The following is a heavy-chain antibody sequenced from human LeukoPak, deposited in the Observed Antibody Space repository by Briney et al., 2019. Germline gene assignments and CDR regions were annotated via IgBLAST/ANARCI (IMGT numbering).Heavy chain of an antibody. V-gene: IGHV3-33*08. CDR2: IWYDGSNK. CDR1: GFTFSSYP. D-gene: IGHD4-11*01. CDR3: ARAGWPPTAHDAFDI. J-gene: IGHJ3*02. Sequence: PGGSLRLSCAASGFTFSSYPMHWVRQAPGKGLEWVAVIWYDGSNKYYADSVKGRFTISRDNSKNTLYLQMNSLRVEDTAVYYCARAGWPPTAHDAFDIWGQGTMVTVSS.